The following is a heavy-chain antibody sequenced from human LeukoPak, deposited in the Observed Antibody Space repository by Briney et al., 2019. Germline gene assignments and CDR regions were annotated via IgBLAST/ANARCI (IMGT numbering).Heavy chain of an antibody. D-gene: IGHD2-2*01. Sequence: SETLSLTCTVSGGSISSSSYYWGWIRQPPGKGLEWIGYIYYSGSTYYNPSLKSRVTISVDTSKNQFSLKLSSVTAADTAVYYCAAKELVPAAKFDPWGQGTLVTVSS. J-gene: IGHJ5*02. CDR2: IYYSGST. V-gene: IGHV4-30-4*08. CDR1: GGSISSSSYY. CDR3: AAKELVPAAKFDP.